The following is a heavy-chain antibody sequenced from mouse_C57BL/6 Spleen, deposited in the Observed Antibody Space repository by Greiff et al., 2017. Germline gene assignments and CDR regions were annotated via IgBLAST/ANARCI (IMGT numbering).Heavy chain of an antibody. CDR3: AGWAYYFDY. CDR1: GFTFSNYW. Sequence: EVMLVESGGGLVQPGGSMKLSCVASGFTFSNYWMNWVRQSPEKGLEWVAQIRLKSDNYATHYAESVKGRFTISRDDSKSSVYLKMNDLRAEDTGSYYCAGWAYYFDYWGQGTTLTVSS. V-gene: IGHV6-3*01. J-gene: IGHJ2*01. CDR2: IRLKSDNYAT.